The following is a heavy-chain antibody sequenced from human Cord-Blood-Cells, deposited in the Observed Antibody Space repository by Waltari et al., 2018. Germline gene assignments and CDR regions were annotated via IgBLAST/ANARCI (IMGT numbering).Heavy chain of an antibody. D-gene: IGHD2-21*01. V-gene: IGHV4-34*01. J-gene: IGHJ5*02. CDR3: ARGSVVVIATNWFDP. Sequence: QVQLQQWGAGLLKPSETLSLTCAVYGGSFSGYYWSWIRQPPGKGLEWIGEINHSGSTNYNPSLESRVTISVDTSKNQFSLKLSAVTAADTAVYYCARGSVVVIATNWFDPWGQGTLVTVSS. CDR2: INHSGST. CDR1: GGSFSGYY.